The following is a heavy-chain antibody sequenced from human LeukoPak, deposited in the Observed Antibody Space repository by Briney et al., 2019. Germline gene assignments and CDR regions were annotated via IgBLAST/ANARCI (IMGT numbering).Heavy chain of an antibody. V-gene: IGHV5-51*01. CDR3: ARRVASSPYFEY. CDR1: GYSFTNYW. D-gene: IGHD2-15*01. Sequence: GASLKISCQGSGYSFTNYWIAWVRPMPGKGLEWMGIIYPGDSDTRYSPSFQGQVTISADKSINSAYLQWSSLKASDTAMYYCARRVASSPYFEYWGQGTLVTVSS. J-gene: IGHJ4*02. CDR2: IYPGDSDT.